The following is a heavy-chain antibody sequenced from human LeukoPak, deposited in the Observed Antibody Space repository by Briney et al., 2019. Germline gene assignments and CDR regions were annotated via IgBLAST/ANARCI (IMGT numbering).Heavy chain of an antibody. D-gene: IGHD3-3*01. CDR2: ISSSSSYI. Sequence: GGSLRLSCAASGFTFSSYSMNWVRQAPGKGLEWVSSISSSSSYIYYADSVKGRFTISRDNSKNTLYLQMNSLRAEDTAVYYCAKGSRGGFDPWGQGTLVTVSS. V-gene: IGHV3-21*04. CDR3: AKGSRGGFDP. CDR1: GFTFSSYS. J-gene: IGHJ5*02.